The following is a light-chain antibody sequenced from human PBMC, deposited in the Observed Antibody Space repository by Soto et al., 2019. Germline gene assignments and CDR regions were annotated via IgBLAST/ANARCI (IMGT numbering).Light chain of an antibody. V-gene: IGLV2-23*01. J-gene: IGLJ2*01. CDR2: EGS. Sequence: QSVLTQPASVSGSPGQSITISCTGTSSDVGSYNVVSWYQQHPGTAPKLLIYEGSKRPSGVSNRFSGSKSGNTASLTISGLQAEDEADYFCCSFGGSSAPVVFGGGTKVTVL. CDR3: CSFGGSSAPVV. CDR1: SSDVGSYNV.